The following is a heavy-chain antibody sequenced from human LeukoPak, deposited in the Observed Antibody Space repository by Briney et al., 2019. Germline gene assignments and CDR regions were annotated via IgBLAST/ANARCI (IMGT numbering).Heavy chain of an antibody. CDR2: IIPIFGTA. D-gene: IGHD3-22*01. CDR1: GGTFRSYA. V-gene: IGHV1-69*13. J-gene: IGHJ4*02. Sequence: VASVKVSCKASGGTFRSYAISWVRQAPGQGLEWMGGIIPIFGTANYAQKFQGRVTITADESTSTAYMELSSLRSEDTAVYYCARDVRVGITMIIGALNYWGQGTLVTVSS. CDR3: ARDVRVGITMIIGALNY.